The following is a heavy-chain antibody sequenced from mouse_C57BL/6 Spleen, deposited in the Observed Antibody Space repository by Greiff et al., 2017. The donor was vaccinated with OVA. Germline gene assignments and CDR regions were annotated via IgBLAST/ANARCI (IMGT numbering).Heavy chain of an antibody. CDR1: GFTFSDYY. V-gene: IGHV5-16*01. CDR2: INYDGSST. Sequence: EVKLVESEGGLVQPGSSMKLSCTASGFTFSDYYMAWVRQVPEKGLEWVANINYDGSSTYYLDSLKSRFIISRDNAKNILYLQMSSLKSEDTATYYCARDTRYFDVWGTGTTVTVSS. J-gene: IGHJ1*03. CDR3: ARDTRYFDV.